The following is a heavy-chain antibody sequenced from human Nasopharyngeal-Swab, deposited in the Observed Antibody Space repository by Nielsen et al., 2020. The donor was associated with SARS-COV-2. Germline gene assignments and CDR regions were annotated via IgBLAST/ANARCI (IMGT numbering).Heavy chain of an antibody. J-gene: IGHJ3*02. V-gene: IGHV4-31*03. CDR3: ARAVRTEIVLMVYAIGAFDI. Sequence: SKTLSLTCTVSGGSISSGGYYWSWIRQHPGKGLEWIGYIYYSGSTYYNPSLKSRVTISVDTSKNQFSLKLSSVTAADTAVYYCARAVRTEIVLMVYAIGAFDIWGQGTMVTVSS. D-gene: IGHD2-8*01. CDR1: GGSISSGGYY. CDR2: IYYSGST.